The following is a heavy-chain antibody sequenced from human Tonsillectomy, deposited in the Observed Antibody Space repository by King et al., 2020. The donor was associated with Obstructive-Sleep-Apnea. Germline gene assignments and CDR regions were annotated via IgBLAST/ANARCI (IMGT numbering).Heavy chain of an antibody. CDR3: ARHYDSSGYAVY. D-gene: IGHD3-22*01. CDR2: IYYSGCT. Sequence: VQLQESGLGLVKPSETLSLTCTVSGGSISSYYWSWIRQPPGKGLEWIGYIYYSGCTNHNPSRKSRVTISVDTYKNQFSLKLSSVTAADTAVYYCARHYDSSGYAVYWGQGTLVTVSS. V-gene: IGHV4-59*01. J-gene: IGHJ4*02. CDR1: GGSISSYY.